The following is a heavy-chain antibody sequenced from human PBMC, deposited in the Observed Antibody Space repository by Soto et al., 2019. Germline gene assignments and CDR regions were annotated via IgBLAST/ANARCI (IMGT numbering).Heavy chain of an antibody. Sequence: EVQLVESGGGLVQPGGSLRLSCVASGFTFSNYWMGWVRQAPGTGLEWVANIRQDGGDKRDLDSVKGRFTISRDNAQNSLYLQMNSLRAEDTAVYYCARIDCGGNCYSRSWYFDIWGRGTLVTVSS. J-gene: IGHJ2*01. CDR1: GFTFSNYW. CDR2: IRQDGGDK. CDR3: ARIDCGGNCYSRSWYFDI. D-gene: IGHD2-21*02. V-gene: IGHV3-7*03.